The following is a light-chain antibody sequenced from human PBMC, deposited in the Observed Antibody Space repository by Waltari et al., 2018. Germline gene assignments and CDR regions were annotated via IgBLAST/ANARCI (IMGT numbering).Light chain of an antibody. V-gene: IGLV2-8*01. J-gene: IGLJ2*01. CDR3: SSYAVSNNLL. Sequence: LTQPPSASGSPGQSVTISCTGTSRDVGGYKYVSWYQQHPGKAPRLIIYEVNRRPSGVPDRFSGSKSGNTASLTVSGLQAEDEADYYCSSYAVSNNLLFGGGTKLTVL. CDR2: EVN. CDR1: SRDVGGYKY.